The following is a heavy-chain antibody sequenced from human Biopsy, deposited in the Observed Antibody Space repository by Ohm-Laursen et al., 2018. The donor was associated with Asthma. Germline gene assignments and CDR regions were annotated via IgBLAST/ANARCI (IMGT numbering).Heavy chain of an antibody. Sequence: TLSLTCTVSGGSINIGDYYWSWIRQHPVKGLEWIGHIYYSGSTYYNPPLKSRASISLNTSKNQFSLSLTSVTAAGTAVYYCVRTTYGHDGFNPWGQGTLVTVSS. CDR1: GGSINIGDYY. CDR2: IYYSGST. V-gene: IGHV4-31*03. J-gene: IGHJ5*02. D-gene: IGHD4-17*01. CDR3: VRTTYGHDGFNP.